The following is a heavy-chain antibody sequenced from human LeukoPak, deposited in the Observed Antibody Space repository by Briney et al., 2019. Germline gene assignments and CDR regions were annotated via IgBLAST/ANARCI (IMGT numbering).Heavy chain of an antibody. Sequence: QPGGSLRLSCAASGFTFSSYAMSWVRQAPGKGLEWVSAISGSGGSTYYADSVKGRFTISRDNSKNMLYLQMNSLRAEDTAVYYCAKYFARAVVVPAALDDYWGQGTLVTVSS. CDR1: GFTFSSYA. J-gene: IGHJ4*02. CDR3: AKYFARAVVVPAALDDY. CDR2: ISGSGGST. V-gene: IGHV3-23*01. D-gene: IGHD2-2*01.